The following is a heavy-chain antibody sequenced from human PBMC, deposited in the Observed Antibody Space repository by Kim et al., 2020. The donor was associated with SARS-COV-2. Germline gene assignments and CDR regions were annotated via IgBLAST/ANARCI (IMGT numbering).Heavy chain of an antibody. Sequence: GGSLRLSCAASGFTFSNTWMTWVRQAPGKGLEWVGRIKNKAQGATTDYAAPVKGRFTISRDDSENTLYLQMNSLKIEDTAVYYCTTDATPTLSKYFDCWGQGTLVTVSS. V-gene: IGHV3-15*01. J-gene: IGHJ4*02. CDR3: TTDATPTLSKYFDC. CDR2: IKNKAQGATT. D-gene: IGHD2-15*01. CDR1: GFTFSNTW.